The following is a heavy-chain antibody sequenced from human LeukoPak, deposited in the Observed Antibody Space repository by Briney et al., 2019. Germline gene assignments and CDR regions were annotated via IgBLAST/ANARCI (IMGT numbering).Heavy chain of an antibody. CDR1: GGSISSYY. CDR2: IYYSGST. D-gene: IGHD3-3*01. V-gene: IGHV4-39*01. CDR3: ARHVATIFGVPLNLDY. Sequence: SETLSLTCTVSGGSISSYYWGWIRQPPGKGLEWIGSIYYSGSTYYNPSLKSRVTISVDTSKNQFSLKLSSVTAADTAVYYCARHVATIFGVPLNLDYWGQGTLVTVSS. J-gene: IGHJ4*02.